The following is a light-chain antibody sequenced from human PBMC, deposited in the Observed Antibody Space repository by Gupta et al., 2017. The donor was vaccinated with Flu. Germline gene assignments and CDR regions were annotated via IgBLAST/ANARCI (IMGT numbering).Light chain of an antibody. J-gene: IGLJ1*01. V-gene: IGLV1-44*01. Sequence: QSVLTQPPSASGTPGQRATISCSGSYSSIGSNTVNWYQQLPGRAPKLLIYRNNQRPSGVPDRVAGSQSGTSASLAISGLQSEDEAEYYCSAWDGSLKGFVFGTGTKVIVL. CDR2: RNN. CDR1: YSSIGSNT. CDR3: SAWDGSLKGFV.